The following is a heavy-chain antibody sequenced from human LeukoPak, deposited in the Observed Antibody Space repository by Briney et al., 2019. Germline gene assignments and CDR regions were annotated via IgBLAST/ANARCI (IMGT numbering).Heavy chain of an antibody. V-gene: IGHV3-30*04. CDR2: ISYDGSNK. Sequence: GGSLRLSRAASGFTFSSYAMHWVRQAPGKGLEWVAVISYDGSNKYYADSVKGRFTISRDNSKNTLYLQMNSLRAEDTAVYYCASPTPQYSGYDWGAFDIWGQGTMVTVSS. J-gene: IGHJ3*02. CDR3: ASPTPQYSGYDWGAFDI. CDR1: GFTFSSYA. D-gene: IGHD5-12*01.